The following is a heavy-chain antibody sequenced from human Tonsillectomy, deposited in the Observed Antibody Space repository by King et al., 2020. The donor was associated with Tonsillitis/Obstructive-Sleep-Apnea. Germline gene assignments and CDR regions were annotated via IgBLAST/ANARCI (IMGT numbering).Heavy chain of an antibody. J-gene: IGHJ3*02. CDR2: FDHCGST. CDR1: GGSFRGYS. V-gene: IGHV4-34*01. D-gene: IGHD1-14*01. CDR3: ARGTPETAFDI. Sequence: VQLQQWGAGLLEPSETLSLTCAVYGGSFRGYSWTWIRQSPGKGLSCIRAFDHCGSTTDHPSLKRRVTMSVDTSKNQFSLKLRAVTAADTAVYYCARGTPETAFDIWGQGTMVTVSS.